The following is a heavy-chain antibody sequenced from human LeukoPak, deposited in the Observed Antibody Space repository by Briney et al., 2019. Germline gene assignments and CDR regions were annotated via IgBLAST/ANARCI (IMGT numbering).Heavy chain of an antibody. CDR3: AKAAGIAAAGTFYFDY. J-gene: IGHJ4*02. CDR1: GFTFSSYA. CDR2: ISGSGGST. Sequence: GGSLRLSCAASGFTFSSYAMSWVRQAPGKGLGWVSAISGSGGSTYYADSVKGRFTISRDNSKNTLYLQMNSLRAEDTAAYYCAKAAGIAAAGTFYFDYWGQGTLVTVSS. V-gene: IGHV3-23*01. D-gene: IGHD6-13*01.